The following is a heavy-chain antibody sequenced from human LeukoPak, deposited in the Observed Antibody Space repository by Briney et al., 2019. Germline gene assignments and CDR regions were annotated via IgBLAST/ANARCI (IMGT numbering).Heavy chain of an antibody. Sequence: GGSLRLSCAASGFTFSSYSMNWVRQAPGKGLEWVSSISSSSSYIYYADSEKGRFTISRDNAKNSLYLQMNSLRAEDTAVYYCARDPYCSGGSCYYSDWGQGTLVTVSS. CDR3: ARDPYCSGGSCYYSD. V-gene: IGHV3-21*01. D-gene: IGHD2-15*01. CDR1: GFTFSSYS. J-gene: IGHJ4*02. CDR2: ISSSSSYI.